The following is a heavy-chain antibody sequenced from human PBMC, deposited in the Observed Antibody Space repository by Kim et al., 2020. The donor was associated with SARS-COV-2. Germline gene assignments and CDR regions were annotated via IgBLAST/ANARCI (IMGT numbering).Heavy chain of an antibody. J-gene: IGHJ6*02. CDR3: AREYDFWSGPRGYYYYGMDV. D-gene: IGHD3-3*01. Sequence: GGSLRLSCAASGFTFSSYSMNWVRQAPGKGLEWVSSISSSSSYIYYADSVKGRFTISRDNAKNSLYLQMNSLRAEDTAVYYCAREYDFWSGPRGYYYYGMDVWGQGTTVTVSS. CDR2: ISSSSSYI. V-gene: IGHV3-21*01. CDR1: GFTFSSYS.